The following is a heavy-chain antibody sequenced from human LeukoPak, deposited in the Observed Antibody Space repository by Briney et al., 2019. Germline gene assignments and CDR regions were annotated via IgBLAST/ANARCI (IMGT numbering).Heavy chain of an antibody. CDR3: ARADYDFWSGYLY. CDR2: INHSGST. J-gene: IGHJ4*02. CDR1: GGSFSGYY. Sequence: PSETLSLTCAVYGGSFSGYYWSWIRQPPGKGLEWIGEINHSGSTNYNPSLKSRVTISVDTSKNQFSLKLSSVTAADTAVYYCARADYDFWSGYLYWGQGTLVTVSS. D-gene: IGHD3-3*01. V-gene: IGHV4-34*01.